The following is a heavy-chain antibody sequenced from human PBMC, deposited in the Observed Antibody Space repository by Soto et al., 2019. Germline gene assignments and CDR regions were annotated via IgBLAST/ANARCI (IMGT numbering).Heavy chain of an antibody. CDR1: GGSISSSNW. J-gene: IGHJ4*02. Sequence: SETLSLTCAVSGGSISSSNWWSWVRQPPGKGLEWIGEIYHSGSTNYNPSLKSRVTISVDTSKNQFSLKLSSVTAADTAVYYCASQQTYYYDSSGFFGVSRPGRIDYWGQGTLVTVSS. CDR2: IYHSGST. V-gene: IGHV4-4*02. D-gene: IGHD3-22*01. CDR3: ASQQTYYYDSSGFFGVSRPGRIDY.